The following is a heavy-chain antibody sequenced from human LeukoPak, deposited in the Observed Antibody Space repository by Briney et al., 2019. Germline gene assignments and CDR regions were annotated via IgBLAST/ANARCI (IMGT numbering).Heavy chain of an antibody. D-gene: IGHD5-18*01. CDR1: GGTFSSYA. Sequence: SVKVSCKASGGTFSSYAISWVRQAPGQGLEWMGGIIPIFGTANYAQKFQGRVTITADESTSTAYMELSSLRSEDTAVYYCARVTGRWIQLWSLDYWGQGTLVTVSS. CDR2: IIPIFGTA. CDR3: ARVTGRWIQLWSLDY. V-gene: IGHV1-69*13. J-gene: IGHJ4*02.